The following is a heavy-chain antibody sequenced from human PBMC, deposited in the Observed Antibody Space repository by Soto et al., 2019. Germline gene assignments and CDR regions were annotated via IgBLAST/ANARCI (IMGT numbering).Heavy chain of an antibody. V-gene: IGHV3-23*01. CDR1: VFTFSTHA. CDR2: FSGSGGNI. Sequence: GSLRLCCVASVFTFSTHAMSWVRQGPGKGLEWVSTFSGSGGNIYYGESVKGRFTISRDDPKNTLYLDMNSLRVEDTAVYYCAKDPPWTVGPLAMDVWGQGTTVTVSS. CDR3: AKDPPWTVGPLAMDV. J-gene: IGHJ6*02. D-gene: IGHD2-2*01.